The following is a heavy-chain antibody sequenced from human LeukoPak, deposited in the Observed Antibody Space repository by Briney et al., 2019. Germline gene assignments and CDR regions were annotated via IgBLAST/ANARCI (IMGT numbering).Heavy chain of an antibody. V-gene: IGHV4-34*01. CDR3: ARDLSSGGPFDY. D-gene: IGHD6-19*01. CDR1: GGSFSGYY. CDR2: INHSGST. Sequence: SETLSLTCAVYGGSFSGYYWSWIRQPPGKGLEWIGEINHSGSTNYNPSLKSRVTISVDTSKNQFSLKLSSVTAADTAVYYCARDLSSGGPFDYWGQGTLVTVSS. J-gene: IGHJ4*02.